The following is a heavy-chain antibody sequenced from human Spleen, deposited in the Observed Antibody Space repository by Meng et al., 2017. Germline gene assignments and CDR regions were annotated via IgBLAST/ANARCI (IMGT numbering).Heavy chain of an antibody. V-gene: IGHV4-30-4*01. CDR2: IYYTGRT. D-gene: IGHD5-18*01. J-gene: IGHJ4*02. Sequence: QLQLQESGPGLVEPSQTLSLPFTVSSGSITSGDYSWSWVRQPPGKGLEWIGYIYYTGRTYYNPSLESRVTISVDTSKNQFSLKLSSVTAADTAMYYCARDLQGYIYAFGYWGQGTLVTVSS. CDR1: SGSITSGDYS. CDR3: ARDLQGYIYAFGY.